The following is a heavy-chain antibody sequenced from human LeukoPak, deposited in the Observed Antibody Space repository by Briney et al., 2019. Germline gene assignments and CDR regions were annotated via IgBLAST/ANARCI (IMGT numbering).Heavy chain of an antibody. V-gene: IGHV1-8*01. J-gene: IGHJ5*02. D-gene: IGHD6-13*01. CDR2: MNANSGNT. Sequence: ASVRASSKASGYTFTSFDVNWGRQAGGQGVEGWRGMNANSGNTGYAQKFQGRVTMTRNTSISTAYMELSSLRSEDTAVYYCARGRRSWSKEGNWFDPWGQGTLVTVSS. CDR3: ARGRRSWSKEGNWFDP. CDR1: GYTFTSFD.